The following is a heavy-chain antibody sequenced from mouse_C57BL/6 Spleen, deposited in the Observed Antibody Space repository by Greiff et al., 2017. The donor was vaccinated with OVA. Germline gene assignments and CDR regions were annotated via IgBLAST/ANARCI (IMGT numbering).Heavy chain of an antibody. Sequence: VQLKQSGPELVKPGASVKISCKASGYSFTGYYMNWVKQSPEKSLEWIGEINPSTGGTTYNQKFKAKATLTVYKSSSTAYMQLKSLTSEDSAVYYCARSGSSHWYFDVWGTGTTVTVSS. V-gene: IGHV1-42*01. J-gene: IGHJ1*03. CDR2: INPSTGGT. D-gene: IGHD1-1*01. CDR3: ARSGSSHWYFDV. CDR1: GYSFTGYY.